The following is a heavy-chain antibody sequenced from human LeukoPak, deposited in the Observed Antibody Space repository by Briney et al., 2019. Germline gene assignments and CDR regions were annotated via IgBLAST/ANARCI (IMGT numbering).Heavy chain of an antibody. CDR3: ARAKVLRFLEWLYVDY. CDR2: IYYSGST. D-gene: IGHD3-3*01. V-gene: IGHV4-30-4*08. J-gene: IGHJ4*02. Sequence: SQTLSLTCTVSGGSISSGDYYWSWIRQPPGKCLEWIGYIYYSGSTYYNPSLKSRVTISVDTYKNQFSLKLSSVTAADTAVYYCARAKVLRFLEWLYVDYWGQGTLVTVSS. CDR1: GGSISSGDYY.